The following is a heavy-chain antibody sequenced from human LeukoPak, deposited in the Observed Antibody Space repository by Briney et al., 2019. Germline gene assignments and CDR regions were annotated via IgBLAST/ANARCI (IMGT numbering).Heavy chain of an antibody. CDR3: TTYYDILTGSYTIDY. Sequence: GGSLRLSCTASGFTFGDYAMSWVRQAPGKGLEWVGFIRSKAYGGTTEYGASGKGRFIISRDHSKSLAYLQMNSLNTEDTGLYYCTTYYDILTGSYTIDYWGQGPLVTVSS. CDR2: IRSKAYGGTT. CDR1: GFTFGDYA. J-gene: IGHJ4*02. V-gene: IGHV3-49*04. D-gene: IGHD3-9*01.